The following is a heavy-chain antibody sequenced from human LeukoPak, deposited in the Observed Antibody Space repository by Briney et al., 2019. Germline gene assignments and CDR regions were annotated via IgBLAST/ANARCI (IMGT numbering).Heavy chain of an antibody. V-gene: IGHV4-59*11. Sequence: SETLSLTCTVSGGSISSHYWSWIRQPPGKGLEWIGYIYYSGSINYNPSLKSRVTISVDTSKNQFSLKLSSVTAADTAVYYCARVGDNWNFASYYMDVWGKGTTVTVSS. D-gene: IGHD1-20*01. CDR3: ARVGDNWNFASYYMDV. CDR2: IYYSGSI. J-gene: IGHJ6*03. CDR1: GGSISSHY.